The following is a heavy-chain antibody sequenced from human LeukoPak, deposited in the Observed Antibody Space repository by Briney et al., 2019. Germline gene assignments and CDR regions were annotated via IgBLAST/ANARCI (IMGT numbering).Heavy chain of an antibody. J-gene: IGHJ3*02. D-gene: IGHD6-19*01. Sequence: GESLRLSYAASGFTFSSYAMSWVRQAPGKGLEWVSGISSSGGSTYYADSVKGRFTISRDNSKNTLFLQMNSLRAEDTAVYYCAKFGSGWYYGASDIWGQGTMVTISS. CDR3: AKFGSGWYYGASDI. CDR1: GFTFSSYA. V-gene: IGHV3-23*01. CDR2: ISSSGGST.